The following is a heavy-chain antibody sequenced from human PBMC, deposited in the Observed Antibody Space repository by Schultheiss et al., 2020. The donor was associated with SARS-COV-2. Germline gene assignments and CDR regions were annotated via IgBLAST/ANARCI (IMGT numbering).Heavy chain of an antibody. CDR3: ARDLVLGSGSLGD. CDR1: AFSFSNHW. D-gene: IGHD3-10*01. V-gene: IGHV3-74*01. J-gene: IGHJ4*02. Sequence: GGSLRLSCAAPAFSFSNHWMHWIRQAPGKGLEWVSRIRGDGADTNYADSVKGRFTISRDNTKNTLYLQMNSLTAEDTAVYYCARDLVLGSGSLGDWGQGTLVTVSS. CDR2: IRGDGADT.